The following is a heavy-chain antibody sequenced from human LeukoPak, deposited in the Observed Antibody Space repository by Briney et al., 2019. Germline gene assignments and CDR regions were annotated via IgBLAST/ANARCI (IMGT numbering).Heavy chain of an antibody. V-gene: IGHV4-34*01. CDR3: ARRPRNSGSYDGPPGLDY. J-gene: IGHJ4*02. CDR2: INHSGST. D-gene: IGHD1-26*01. Sequence: SEALSLTCAVYGGSFSGYYWSWIRQPPGKGLEWIGEINHSGSTNYNPSLKSRVTISVDTSKNQFSLKLSSVTAADTAIYYCARRPRNSGSYDGPPGLDYWGQGTLVTVSS. CDR1: GGSFSGYY.